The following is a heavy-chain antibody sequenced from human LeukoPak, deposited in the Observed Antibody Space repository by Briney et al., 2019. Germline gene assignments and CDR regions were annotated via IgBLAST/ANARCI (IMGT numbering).Heavy chain of an antibody. D-gene: IGHD2-2*02. V-gene: IGHV3-7*03. CDR3: SRGPLYEVPYYQHYYGLDV. CDR2: IKQDGSEK. J-gene: IGHJ6*02. Sequence: GGSLRLSCEVSGFTFTNYWMSWVRQAPGKGLEWVGNIKQDGSEKFYVDSVKGRFTISRDNAKNSLFLQLNSLRVEDTAVYYCSRGPLYEVPYYQHYYGLDVWGQGTTVAVSS. CDR1: GFTFTNYW.